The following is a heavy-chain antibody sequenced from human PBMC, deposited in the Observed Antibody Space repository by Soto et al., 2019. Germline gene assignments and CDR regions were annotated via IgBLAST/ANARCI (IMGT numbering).Heavy chain of an antibody. J-gene: IGHJ4*02. CDR3: AKDSRYCTNGVCFIWTQESHFDY. CDR2: ISGSGGST. Sequence: GGSLRLSCAASGFTFSSYAMSWVRQAPGKGLEWVSAISGSGGSTYYADSVKGRFTISRDNSKNTLYLQMNSLRAEDTAVYYCAKDSRYCTNGVCFIWTQESHFDYWGQGTLVTVSS. CDR1: GFTFSSYA. D-gene: IGHD2-8*01. V-gene: IGHV3-23*01.